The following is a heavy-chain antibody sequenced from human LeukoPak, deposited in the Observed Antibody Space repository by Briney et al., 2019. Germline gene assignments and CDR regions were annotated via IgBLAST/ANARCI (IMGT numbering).Heavy chain of an antibody. Sequence: ASVKVSRKASGYTFTGYYMHWVRQAPGQGLEWMGWINPNSGGTNYAQKFQGRVTMTRDTSISTAYMELSRLRSDDTAVYYCARGGTRVGATRAFDYCGQGTLVTVSS. CDR3: ARGGTRVGATRAFDY. CDR1: GYTFTGYY. D-gene: IGHD1-26*01. J-gene: IGHJ4*02. CDR2: INPNSGGT. V-gene: IGHV1-2*02.